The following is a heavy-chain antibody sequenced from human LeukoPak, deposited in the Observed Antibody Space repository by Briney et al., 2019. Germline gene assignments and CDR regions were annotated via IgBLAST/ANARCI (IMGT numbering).Heavy chain of an antibody. J-gene: IGHJ4*02. Sequence: SETLSLTCTVSGGSISSGGYYWSWIRQPPGKGLEWIGYIYYSGSTYYNPSLKSRVTISVDTSKNQFSLKLSSVTAADTAVYYCARTNYGSGRVFDYWGQGTLVTVSS. CDR1: GGSISSGGYY. V-gene: IGHV4-31*03. CDR2: IYYSGST. CDR3: ARTNYGSGRVFDY. D-gene: IGHD3-10*01.